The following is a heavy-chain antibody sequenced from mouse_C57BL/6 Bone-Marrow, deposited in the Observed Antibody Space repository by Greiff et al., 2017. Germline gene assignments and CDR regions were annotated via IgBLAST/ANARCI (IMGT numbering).Heavy chain of an antibody. D-gene: IGHD1-1*01. Sequence: QVQLQQSGPELVKPGASVKISCKASGYSFTSYYIHWVKQRPGQGLEWIGWIYPGSGNTKYNEKFKGKATLTADTSSSTAYMQLSSLTSEDSAVYYCARRSYGSSPSWFAYWGQGTLVTVSA. CDR1: GYSFTSYY. J-gene: IGHJ3*01. CDR3: ARRSYGSSPSWFAY. CDR2: IYPGSGNT. V-gene: IGHV1-66*01.